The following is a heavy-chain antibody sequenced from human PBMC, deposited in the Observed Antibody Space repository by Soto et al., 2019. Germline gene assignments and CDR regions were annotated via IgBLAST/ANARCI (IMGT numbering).Heavy chain of an antibody. CDR1: GYSFTSYW. D-gene: IGHD3-3*01. CDR3: ARHDDLWSGFYMFDY. CDR2: IDPSDSYT. J-gene: IGHJ4*02. V-gene: IGHV5-10-1*03. Sequence: EVQLVQSGAEVKKPGESLRISCKGSGYSFTSYWISWVRQMPGKGLEWMGRIDPSDSYTNYSPSFQGHVTISADKSISTAYLQWSSLKASDTAMYYCARHDDLWSGFYMFDYWGQGTLVTVSS.